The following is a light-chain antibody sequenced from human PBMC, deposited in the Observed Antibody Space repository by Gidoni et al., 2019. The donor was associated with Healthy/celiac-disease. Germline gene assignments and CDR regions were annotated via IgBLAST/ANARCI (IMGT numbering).Light chain of an antibody. Sequence: DIQMTQSPSALSASVRDRVTITCRVSKSISSYLNWYQQKPGKAPKLLIYAASSLQSGVPSRFSGSGSGTDFTLTISSLQPEDFATYYCQQSYSTPRTFGQGTKVEIK. CDR2: AAS. CDR3: QQSYSTPRT. CDR1: KSISSY. J-gene: IGKJ1*01. V-gene: IGKV1-39*01.